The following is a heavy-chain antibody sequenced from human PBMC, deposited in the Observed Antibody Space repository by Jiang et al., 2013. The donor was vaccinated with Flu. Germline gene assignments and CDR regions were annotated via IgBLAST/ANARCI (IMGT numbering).Heavy chain of an antibody. J-gene: IGHJ5*02. CDR1: GGSISSYY. V-gene: IGHV4-59*01. Sequence: VKPSETLSLTCTVSGGSISSYYWSWIRQPPGKGLEWIGYIYYSGSTNYNPSLKSRVTISVDTSKNQFSLKLSSVTAADTAVYYCARSVSGNWFDPWGQGTLVTVSS. CDR2: IYYSGST. CDR3: ARSVSGNWFDP. D-gene: IGHD3-16*01.